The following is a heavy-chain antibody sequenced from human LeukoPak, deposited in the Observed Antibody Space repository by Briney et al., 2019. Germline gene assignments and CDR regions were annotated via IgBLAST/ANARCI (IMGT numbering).Heavy chain of an antibody. V-gene: IGHV1-2*02. Sequence: GASVKVSCKASGYTFTGYYMHWVRQAPGQGLEWMGWINPNSGGTNYAQKFQGRVTMTRDTSISTAYMELSRLRSDDTAVYYCARGPGGSRGAFDTWGQGTMVTVSS. D-gene: IGHD1-26*01. CDR3: ARGPGGSRGAFDT. CDR1: GYTFTGYY. CDR2: INPNSGGT. J-gene: IGHJ3*02.